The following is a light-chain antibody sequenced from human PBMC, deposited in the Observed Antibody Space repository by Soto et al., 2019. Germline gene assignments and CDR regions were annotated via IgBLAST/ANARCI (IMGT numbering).Light chain of an antibody. CDR2: KAT. V-gene: IGKV1-5*03. J-gene: IGKJ2*01. CDR1: QSITTW. CDR3: QQYNDYQYI. Sequence: DIQMTQSPSTLSASVGDRVTITCRASQSITTWLAWYQQKPGKAPKLLIYKATNLQSGVPSRFSDSGSGTEFSLTISSLQPDDFATYYCQQYNDYQYIFGQGTKLEIK.